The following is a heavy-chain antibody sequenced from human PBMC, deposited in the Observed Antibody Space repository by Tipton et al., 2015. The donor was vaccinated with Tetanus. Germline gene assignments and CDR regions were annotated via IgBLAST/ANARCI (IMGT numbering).Heavy chain of an antibody. CDR2: ISNDGSDK. CDR3: AKSGSTTAMDV. J-gene: IGHJ6*02. V-gene: IGHV3-30*18. Sequence: SLRLSCGASGFSFSSYGMRWVRQAPGKGLEWVALISNDGSDKDYVESVKGRFIVSRDNSKKTLYLEMNSLGVEDTAVYYCAKSGSTTAMDVWGQGTTVIVSS. CDR1: GFSFSSYG. D-gene: IGHD1-1*01.